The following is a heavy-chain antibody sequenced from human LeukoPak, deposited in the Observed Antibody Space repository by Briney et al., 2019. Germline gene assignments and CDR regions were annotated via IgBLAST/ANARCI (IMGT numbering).Heavy chain of an antibody. V-gene: IGHV1-18*01. J-gene: IGHJ5*02. Sequence: ASVKVSCKASGYTFTSYGISWVRQAPGQGLEWMGWISAYNGNTSYAQKLQGRVTMTTDTSTSTAYMELRSLRSDDTAVYYCARAHGDSPTNWFDPWGQGTLVTVSS. D-gene: IGHD4-17*01. CDR3: ARAHGDSPTNWFDP. CDR2: ISAYNGNT. CDR1: GYTFTSYG.